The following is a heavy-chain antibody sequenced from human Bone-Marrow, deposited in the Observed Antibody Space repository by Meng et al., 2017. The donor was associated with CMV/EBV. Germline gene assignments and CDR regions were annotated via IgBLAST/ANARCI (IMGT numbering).Heavy chain of an antibody. CDR2: ISSSSSYI. CDR3: ARDRSTSEDFDY. Sequence: GESLKISCAASGFTFSSYSMNWVRQAPGKGLEWVSSISSSSSYIYYADSVKGRFTISRDNAKNSLYLQMNSLRAEDTAVYYCARDRSTSEDFDYWGQGTLVTVSS. V-gene: IGHV3-21*01. CDR1: GFTFSSYS. D-gene: IGHD2-2*01. J-gene: IGHJ4*02.